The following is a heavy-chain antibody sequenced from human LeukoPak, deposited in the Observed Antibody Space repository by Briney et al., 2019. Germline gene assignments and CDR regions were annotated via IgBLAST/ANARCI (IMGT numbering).Heavy chain of an antibody. CDR1: EFAFRNYV. Sequence: GGSLRLSCAASEFAFRNYVIHWVRQAPGKGLEWVAVTSSDLNVKLYADSVRGRFTISRDNSRSTLYLQMNSLRPEDTAIYYCAREGYYGSGSPPSLYFDYWGQGTLVTVSS. CDR3: AREGYYGSGSPPSLYFDY. D-gene: IGHD3-10*01. CDR2: TSSDLNVK. V-gene: IGHV3-30-3*01. J-gene: IGHJ4*02.